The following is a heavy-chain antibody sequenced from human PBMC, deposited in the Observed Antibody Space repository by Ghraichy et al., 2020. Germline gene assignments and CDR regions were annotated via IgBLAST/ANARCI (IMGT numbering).Heavy chain of an antibody. CDR1: GGSFSGYY. V-gene: IGHV4-34*01. CDR2: INHIGST. D-gene: IGHD2-2*01. Sequence: SETLSLTCAVYGGSFSGYYWSWIRQPPGKGLEWIGEINHIGSTNYNPSLKSRVTISVDTSKNQFSLKLSSVTAADTAVYYCAITPDPFRSTSSNDYWGQGTLVTVSS. CDR3: AITPDPFRSTSSNDY. J-gene: IGHJ4*02.